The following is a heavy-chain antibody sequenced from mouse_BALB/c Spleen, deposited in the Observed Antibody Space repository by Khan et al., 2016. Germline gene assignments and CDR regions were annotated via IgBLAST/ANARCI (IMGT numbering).Heavy chain of an antibody. CDR1: GFTFSNYW. Sequence: EVPLEESGGGLVQPGGSMKLSCVASGFTFSNYWMNWVRQSPEKGLEWVAEIRLKSNNYATHYAESVKGRFNISRDDSESSVYLQMNNLRADDTGIYYCTPRGPWVAYWGQGTLVTVSA. V-gene: IGHV6-6*02. CDR2: IRLKSNNYAT. CDR3: TPRGPWVAY. J-gene: IGHJ3*01.